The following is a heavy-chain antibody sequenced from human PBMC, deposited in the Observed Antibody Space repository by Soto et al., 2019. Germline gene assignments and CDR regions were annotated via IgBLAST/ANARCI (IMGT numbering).Heavy chain of an antibody. J-gene: IGHJ6*02. D-gene: IGHD6-6*01. CDR2: ISGSGGST. CDR1: GFTFSSYA. V-gene: IGHV3-23*01. Sequence: GGSLRLSCAASGFTFSSYAMSWVRQAPGKGLEWVSAISGSGGSTYYADSVKGRFTISRDNSKNTLYLQMSSLRAEDTAVYYCAKDGVAARPLYYYGMDVWGQGTTVTVSS. CDR3: AKDGVAARPLYYYGMDV.